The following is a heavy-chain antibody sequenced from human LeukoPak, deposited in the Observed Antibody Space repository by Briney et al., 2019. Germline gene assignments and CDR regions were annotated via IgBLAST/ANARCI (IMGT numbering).Heavy chain of an antibody. CDR1: GFTFSSYE. CDR2: ISSSGSTI. V-gene: IGHV3-48*03. D-gene: IGHD3-22*01. CDR3: ARYYYDSSGYYPYYFDY. Sequence: GGSLRLSCAASGFTFSSYEMNWVRQAPGKGLEWVSYISSSGSTIYYADSVKGRFTISRDNAKNSLYLQMNSLRAEDTAVYYCARYYYDSSGYYPYYFDYWGQGTLVTVSS. J-gene: IGHJ4*02.